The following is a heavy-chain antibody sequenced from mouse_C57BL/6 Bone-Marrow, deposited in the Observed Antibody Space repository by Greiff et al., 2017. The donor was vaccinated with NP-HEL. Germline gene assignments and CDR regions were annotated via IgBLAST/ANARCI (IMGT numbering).Heavy chain of an antibody. J-gene: IGHJ4*01. V-gene: IGHV2-6-1*01. CDR2: IWSDGST. CDR1: GFSLTSYG. Sequence: QVQLKESGPGLVAPSQSLSITCTVSGFSLTSYGVHWVRQPPGKGLEWLVVIWSDGSTTYNSALKSRLSISKDNSKSQGFLKMNSLPTDDTAMYDCARHDYYGRRAMDYWGQGTSVPVSS. CDR3: ARHDYYGRRAMDY. D-gene: IGHD1-1*01.